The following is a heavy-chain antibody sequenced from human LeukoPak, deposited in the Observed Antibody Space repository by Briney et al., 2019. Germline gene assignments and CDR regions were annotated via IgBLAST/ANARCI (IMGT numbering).Heavy chain of an antibody. CDR1: GGTFSSYA. CDR2: IIPIFGTA. CDR3: AKGGLRFFPLVDP. Sequence: GASVKVSCKASGGTFSSYAISWVRQAPGQGLEWMGGIIPIFGTANYAQKFQGRVTITTDDSTSTAYMELSSLRSEDTAVYYCAKGGLRFFPLVDPWGQGTLVTVSS. J-gene: IGHJ5*02. V-gene: IGHV1-69*05. D-gene: IGHD3-3*01.